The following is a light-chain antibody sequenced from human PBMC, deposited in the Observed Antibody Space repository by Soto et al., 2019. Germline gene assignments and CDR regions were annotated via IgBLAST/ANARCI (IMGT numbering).Light chain of an antibody. CDR3: QPRSNWPPLYT. J-gene: IGKJ2*01. V-gene: IGKV3-11*01. CDR1: QSVSNY. Sequence: EIVLTQSPATLSFSPGERATLSCRASQSVSNYLAWYQQKPGQAPRLLISDASNRATGIPARFSASGSGTDFTLTISSREPEDSAVYYCQPRSNWPPLYTFGQGTKLAIK. CDR2: DAS.